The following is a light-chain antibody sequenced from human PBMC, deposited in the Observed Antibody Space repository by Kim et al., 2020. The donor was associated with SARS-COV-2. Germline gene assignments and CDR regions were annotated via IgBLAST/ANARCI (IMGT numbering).Light chain of an antibody. J-gene: IGKJ1*01. CDR1: QSVGST. CDR2: GAS. V-gene: IGKV3-15*01. Sequence: SVSPGERATLSCRASQSVGSTLAWYQQKPGQPPRLLIYGASTRATGVPDRFSGSGSGTEFTLTISSLQSEDFAVYYCQQYNNWWTFGQGTKVDIK. CDR3: QQYNNWWT.